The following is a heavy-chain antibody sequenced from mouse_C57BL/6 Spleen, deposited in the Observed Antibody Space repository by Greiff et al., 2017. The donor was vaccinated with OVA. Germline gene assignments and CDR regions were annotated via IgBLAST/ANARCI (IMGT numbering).Heavy chain of an antibody. CDR2: IYPGDGDT. D-gene: IGHD2-3*01. J-gene: IGHJ2*01. CDR1: GYAFSSSW. V-gene: IGHV1-82*01. Sequence: QVQLQQSGPELVKPGASVKISCKASGYAFSSSWMNWVKQRPGKGLEWIGRIYPGDGDTNYNGKFKGKATLTADKSSSTAYMQLSSLTSEDSAVYFCARLYDGYFFDYWGQGTTLTVSS. CDR3: ARLYDGYFFDY.